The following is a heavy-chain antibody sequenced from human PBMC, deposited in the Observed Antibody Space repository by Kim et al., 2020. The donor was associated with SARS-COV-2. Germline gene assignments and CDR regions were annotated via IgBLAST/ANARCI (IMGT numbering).Heavy chain of an antibody. Sequence: TPNYAQKFQGRVTFSSDESTNTAYMELSSLTSEDTAVYYCAKESLHSMDVWGQGTTVTVSS. CDR3: AKESLHSMDV. V-gene: IGHV1-69*01. CDR2: TP. J-gene: IGHJ6*02.